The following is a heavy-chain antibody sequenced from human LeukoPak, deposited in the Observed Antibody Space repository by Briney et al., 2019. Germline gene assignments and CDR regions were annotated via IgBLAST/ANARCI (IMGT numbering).Heavy chain of an antibody. D-gene: IGHD5-18*01. CDR2: IRYDGSNK. V-gene: IGHV3-30*02. CDR1: GFTFSNYG. CDR3: ARGLQSSYGFGFDY. J-gene: IGHJ4*02. Sequence: GGSLRLSCAASGFTFSNYGMHWVRQAPGKGLEWMAFIRYDGSNKYYADSVKGRFTISRDNSKNTLYLQVNSLRAEDTAVYYCARGLQSSYGFGFDYWGQGTLVTVSS.